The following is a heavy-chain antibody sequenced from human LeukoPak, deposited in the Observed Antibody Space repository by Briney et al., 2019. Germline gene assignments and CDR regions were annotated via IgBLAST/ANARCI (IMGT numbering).Heavy chain of an antibody. CDR2: INAGNGNT. V-gene: IGHV1-3*03. CDR1: GYTFTSYA. CDR3: ARARYQYYDYVWGSSPNWSDP. J-gene: IGHJ5*02. Sequence: ASVKVSCKASGYTFTSYAMHWVRQAPGQRLEWMGWINAGNGNTKYSQEFQGRVTITRDTSASTAYMELSSLRSEDMAVYYCARARYQYYDYVWGSSPNWSDPWGQGTLVTVSS. D-gene: IGHD3-16*01.